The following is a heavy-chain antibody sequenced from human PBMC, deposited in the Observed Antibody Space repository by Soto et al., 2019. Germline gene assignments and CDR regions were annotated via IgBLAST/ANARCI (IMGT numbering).Heavy chain of an antibody. CDR1: GITFSSYW. CDR3: VRGPPD. V-gene: IGHV3-7*01. CDR2: IDQDGSQK. Sequence: PGGSLRLSCAAPGITFSSYWMSWVRQAPGKGLEWVANIDQDGSQKYYVDSVKGRFTISRDNAKNSLNLQMNSLRADDTAIYYCVRGPPDWGQGTLVTVSS. J-gene: IGHJ4*02.